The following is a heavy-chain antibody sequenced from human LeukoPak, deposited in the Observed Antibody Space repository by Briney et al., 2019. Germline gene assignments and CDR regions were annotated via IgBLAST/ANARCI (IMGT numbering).Heavy chain of an antibody. V-gene: IGHV1-2*02. CDR1: GYTFTGYC. D-gene: IGHD6-13*01. Sequence: GASVKVSCKASGYTFTGYCMHWVRQAPGQGLEWMGGINPNSGGTNYAQKFQGRVTMTRDTSISTAYMELSRLRSDDTAVYYCARPISSSWFFWFDPWGQGTLVTVSS. CDR2: INPNSGGT. CDR3: ARPISSSWFFWFDP. J-gene: IGHJ5*02.